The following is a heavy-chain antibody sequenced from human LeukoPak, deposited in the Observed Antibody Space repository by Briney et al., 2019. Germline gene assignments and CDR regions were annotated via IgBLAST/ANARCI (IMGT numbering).Heavy chain of an antibody. Sequence: PSETLSLTCAVYGGSFSGYYWSWIRQPPGKGLEWIGEINHSGSTNYNPSLKSRVTISVDTSKNQFSLKLSSVTAADTAVYYRASSNNYPRNYYYYYGMDVWGQGTTVTVSS. J-gene: IGHJ6*02. V-gene: IGHV4-34*01. CDR2: INHSGST. D-gene: IGHD4-11*01. CDR1: GGSFSGYY. CDR3: ASSNNYPRNYYYYYGMDV.